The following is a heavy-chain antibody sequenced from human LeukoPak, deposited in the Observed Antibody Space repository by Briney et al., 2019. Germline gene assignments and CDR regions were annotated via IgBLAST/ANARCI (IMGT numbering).Heavy chain of an antibody. D-gene: IGHD6-19*01. CDR3: AKDCTHGMAGYYYYGMDV. V-gene: IGHV3-30*18. Sequence: PGRSLRLSCAASGFTFSSYGMHWVRQAPGKGLEWVAVISYDGSNKYYADSVKGRFTISRDNSKNTLYLQMNSLRAEDTAVYYCAKDCTHGMAGYYYYGMDVWGQGTTVTVSS. J-gene: IGHJ6*02. CDR2: ISYDGSNK. CDR1: GFTFSSYG.